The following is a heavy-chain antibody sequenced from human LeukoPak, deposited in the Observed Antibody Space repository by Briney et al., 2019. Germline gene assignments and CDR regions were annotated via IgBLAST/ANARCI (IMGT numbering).Heavy chain of an antibody. Sequence: SHTLSLTCTVSGDSISSGDYYWSWIRQPGGKGLEWIGRISSSGSTNCNPSLKSRVTISVDTSKNQFSLKLSSVTAEDTAVYYCARCSLRGAGGWFDPWGQGTLVTVSS. J-gene: IGHJ5*02. CDR1: GDSISSGDYY. CDR3: ARCSLRGAGGWFDP. CDR2: ISSSGST. D-gene: IGHD3-10*02. V-gene: IGHV4-61*02.